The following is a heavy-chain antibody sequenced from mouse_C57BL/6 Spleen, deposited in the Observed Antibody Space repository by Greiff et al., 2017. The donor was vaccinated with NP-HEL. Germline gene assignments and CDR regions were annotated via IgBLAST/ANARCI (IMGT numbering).Heavy chain of an antibody. V-gene: IGHV1-81*01. CDR2: IYPRSGNT. D-gene: IGHD1-3*01. CDR1: GYTFTSYG. Sequence: QVQLQQSGAELARPGASVKLSCKASGYTFTSYGISWVKQRTGQGLEWIGEIYPRSGNTYYNEKFKGKATMTADKSSSTAYMELRSLTSEDSAVYFCARSADNPYYAMDYWGQGTSVTVSS. J-gene: IGHJ4*01. CDR3: ARSADNPYYAMDY.